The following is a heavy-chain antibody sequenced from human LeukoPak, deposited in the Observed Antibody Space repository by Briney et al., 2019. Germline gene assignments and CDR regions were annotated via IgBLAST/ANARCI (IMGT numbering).Heavy chain of an antibody. Sequence: SVKVSCKASGGTFSSYAISWVRQAPGQGLEWMGGIIPIFGTANYAQKFQGRVTITADKSTSTAYMELSSLRSEDTAVYYCAKDDAWGRYKHWGQGTLVTVSS. CDR2: IIPIFGTA. V-gene: IGHV1-69*06. CDR3: AKDDAWGRYKH. J-gene: IGHJ1*01. CDR1: GGTFSSYA. D-gene: IGHD3-16*01.